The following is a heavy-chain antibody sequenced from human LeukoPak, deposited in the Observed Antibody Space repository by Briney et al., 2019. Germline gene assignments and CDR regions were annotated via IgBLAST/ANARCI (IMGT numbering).Heavy chain of an antibody. D-gene: IGHD1-1*01. J-gene: IGHJ4*02. CDR1: GFTFSSYS. CDR3: AKSQGYGDY. Sequence: GGSLRLSCAASGFTFSSYSMNWVRQAPGKGLEWISHISDTSSTIYYADSVKGRFTISRDNAKNSLHLQMNSLRAEDTAVYYCAKSQGYGDYWGQGTLVTVSS. V-gene: IGHV3-48*01. CDR2: ISDTSSTI.